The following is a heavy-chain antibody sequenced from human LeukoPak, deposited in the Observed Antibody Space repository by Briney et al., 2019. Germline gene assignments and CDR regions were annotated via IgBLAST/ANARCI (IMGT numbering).Heavy chain of an antibody. CDR1: GGSFSDYF. J-gene: IGHJ6*02. D-gene: IGHD2-2*01. Sequence: SETLSLTSAVYGGSFSDYFWGWIRQPPGKGLEWIGEINHSGGTYYNPSLKSRVTISVDTSKNQFSLNLSSVTAADTAVYYCARDVVVVPAAIHYGMDVWGQGTTVTVSS. CDR3: ARDVVVVPAAIHYGMDV. CDR2: INHSGGT. V-gene: IGHV4-34*01.